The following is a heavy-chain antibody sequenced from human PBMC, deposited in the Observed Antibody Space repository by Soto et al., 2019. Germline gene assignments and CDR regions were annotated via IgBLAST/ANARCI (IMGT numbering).Heavy chain of an antibody. V-gene: IGHV3-7*05. CDR1: GFTFSTYW. Sequence: GGSLRLSCEASGFTFSTYWMSWVRQAPGKGLEWVANIKEDGSEKCYVDSVKGRFTISRDNAKNSLYLQMNSLRAEDTAVYYCARASTYYDILTGYYPYGMDVWGQGTTVTVSS. CDR3: ARASTYYDILTGYYPYGMDV. J-gene: IGHJ6*02. D-gene: IGHD3-9*01. CDR2: IKEDGSEK.